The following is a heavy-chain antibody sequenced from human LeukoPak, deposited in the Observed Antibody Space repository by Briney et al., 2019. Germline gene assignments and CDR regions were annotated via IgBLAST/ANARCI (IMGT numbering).Heavy chain of an antibody. Sequence: PSETLSLTCAVSNYSISSGYYWGWIRQSPGKGLEWIGSVFHNGGTFFNPSLKSRVDILVDTSKNQFSLELNSVTAADSAVYYCARGPTGKKYGRHWFTPWGPGTRVTVSP. CDR1: NYSISSGYY. D-gene: IGHD3-10*01. CDR2: VFHNGGT. J-gene: IGHJ5*02. V-gene: IGHV4-38-2*01. CDR3: ARGPTGKKYGRHWFTP.